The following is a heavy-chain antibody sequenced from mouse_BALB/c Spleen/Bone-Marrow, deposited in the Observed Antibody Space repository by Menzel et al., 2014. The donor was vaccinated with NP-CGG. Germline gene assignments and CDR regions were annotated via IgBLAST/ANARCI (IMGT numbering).Heavy chain of an antibody. D-gene: IGHD2-3*01. CDR2: INPDSSTI. CDR3: SRLGYYGGFAY. Sequence: EVQVVESGGGLVHPGGSLKLSCAASGFDFSRYWMGWVRQAPGKGLEWIGEINPDSSTINYTPSLKDKFIISRDNAKNTLYLQMSKVRSEDTALYYCSRLGYYGGFAYWGQGTLVPVSA. V-gene: IGHV4-1*02. J-gene: IGHJ3*01. CDR1: GFDFSRYW.